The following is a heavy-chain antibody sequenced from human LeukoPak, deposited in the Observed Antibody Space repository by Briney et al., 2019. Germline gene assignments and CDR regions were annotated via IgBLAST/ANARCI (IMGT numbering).Heavy chain of an antibody. Sequence: GGSLRLSCAASGFTFSDYTMNWVRQAPGKGLGWIASIVDNKKHIYYADSVRGRFTISRGNSKNTLYLQMNSLRAEDTAVYYCAKGRLVITHWGPGTLVTVSS. D-gene: IGHD3-9*01. CDR1: GFTFSDYT. J-gene: IGHJ4*02. CDR2: IVDNKKHI. V-gene: IGHV3-21*04. CDR3: AKGRLVITH.